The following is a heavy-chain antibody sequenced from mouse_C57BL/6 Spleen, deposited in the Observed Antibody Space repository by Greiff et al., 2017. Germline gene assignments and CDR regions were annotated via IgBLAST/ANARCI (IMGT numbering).Heavy chain of an antibody. V-gene: IGHV5-12*01. CDR2: ISNGGGST. CDR3: ARQGGIYAMDY. J-gene: IGHJ4*01. CDR1: GFTFSDYY. Sequence: EVKVVESGGGLVQPGGSLKLSCAASGFTFSDYYMYWVRQTPEKRLEWVAYISNGGGSTYYPDTVKGRFTISRDNAKNTLYLQMSRLKSEDTAMYYCARQGGIYAMDYWGQGTSVTVSS.